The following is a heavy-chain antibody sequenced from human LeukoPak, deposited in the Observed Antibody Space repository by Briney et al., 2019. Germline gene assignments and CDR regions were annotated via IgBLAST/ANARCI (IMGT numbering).Heavy chain of an antibody. Sequence: GGSLRLSCAASGFTFSNYAMSWVRQAPGKGLEWVSAITGGGSGIYYADSIKSRFTISRDNSKNTLYLQINSLRAEDTAVYYCAKWGDYDVLTGYYVSDYWGQGTLVTVSS. CDR1: GFTFSNYA. CDR2: ITGGGSGI. J-gene: IGHJ4*02. V-gene: IGHV3-23*01. D-gene: IGHD3-9*01. CDR3: AKWGDYDVLTGYYVSDY.